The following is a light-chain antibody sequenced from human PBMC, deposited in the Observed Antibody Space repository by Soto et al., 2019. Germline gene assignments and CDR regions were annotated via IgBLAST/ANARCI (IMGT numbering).Light chain of an antibody. Sequence: DIQMTQSPSTLSASVGDRVTITCRASQSISSWLAWYQQKPGQAPKLLIYKASTLLSGVPSRFSGSGSGTEFTLAISSLQPDDSATYYCQQYNDNWTFGQGTKVEIK. V-gene: IGKV1-5*03. J-gene: IGKJ1*01. CDR3: QQYNDNWT. CDR1: QSISSW. CDR2: KAS.